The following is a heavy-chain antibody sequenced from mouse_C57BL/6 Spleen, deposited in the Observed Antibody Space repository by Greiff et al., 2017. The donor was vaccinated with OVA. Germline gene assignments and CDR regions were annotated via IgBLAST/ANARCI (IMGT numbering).Heavy chain of an antibody. CDR3: ARCHYDYDGYAMDY. CDR2: ISYDGSN. CDR1: GYSITSGYY. Sequence: ESGPGLVKPSPSLSLTCSVTGYSITSGYYWNWIRQFPGNKLEWMGYISYDGSNNYNPSLKNRISITRDTSKTQFFLKLNSVTTEDTATYYCARCHYDYDGYAMDYWGQGTSVTVSS. V-gene: IGHV3-6*01. J-gene: IGHJ4*01. D-gene: IGHD2-4*01.